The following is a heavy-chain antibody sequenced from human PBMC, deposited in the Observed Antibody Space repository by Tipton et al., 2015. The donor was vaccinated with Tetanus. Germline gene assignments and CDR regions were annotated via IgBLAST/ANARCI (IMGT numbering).Heavy chain of an antibody. CDR2: IYYGGSS. V-gene: IGHV4-39*01. CDR1: GASMSSSSYY. CDR3: TRPSTTVTPRAFDV. Sequence: TLSLTCNVSGASMSSSSYYWDWIRQPPGKGLEWIGSIYYGGSSYYNPSLESRVTISQETPKNRSSLKLTSVTAADAAVYYCTRPSTTVTPRAFDVWGQGTMVTVSS. D-gene: IGHD4-17*01. J-gene: IGHJ3*01.